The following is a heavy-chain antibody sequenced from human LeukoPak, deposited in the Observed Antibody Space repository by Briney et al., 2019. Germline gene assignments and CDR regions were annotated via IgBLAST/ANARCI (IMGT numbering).Heavy chain of an antibody. V-gene: IGHV3-33*01. CDR1: AFPFSSSG. Sequence: PGGSLRLSCAASAFPFSSSGMHWVRQAPGKGLEWVAAIWHDGSHTSYADSVKGRFTISRDNSKNTLYLQMNSLRAEDTAIYYCASGVYSSGWYLDYWGQGTLVTVSS. D-gene: IGHD6-19*01. CDR3: ASGVYSSGWYLDY. J-gene: IGHJ4*02. CDR2: IWHDGSHT.